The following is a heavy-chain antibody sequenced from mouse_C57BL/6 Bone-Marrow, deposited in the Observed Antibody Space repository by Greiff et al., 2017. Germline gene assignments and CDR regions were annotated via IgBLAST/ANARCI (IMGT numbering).Heavy chain of an antibody. Sequence: QVQLQQSGAELVKPGASVKLSCKASGYTFTSYWMHWVKQRPGRGLERIGRIDPNSGGTKYNEKFKSKATLTVDKPSSTAYMQLSSLTSEDSAVYYCARDYYGSYWYFDVWGTGTTVTVSS. J-gene: IGHJ1*03. V-gene: IGHV1-72*01. CDR1: GYTFTSYW. CDR2: IDPNSGGT. CDR3: ARDYYGSYWYFDV. D-gene: IGHD1-1*01.